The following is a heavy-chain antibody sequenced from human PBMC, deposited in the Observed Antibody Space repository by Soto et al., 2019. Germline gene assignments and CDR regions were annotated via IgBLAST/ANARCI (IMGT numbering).Heavy chain of an antibody. CDR2: ISAYNGNT. CDR1: GYTFTSYG. Sequence: QVQLVQSGAEVKKPGASVKVSCKASGYTFTSYGISWVRQAPGQGLEWMGWISAYNGNTNYAQKLQGRVTMTTDTSTSTAYMELRSLXSXXXXXXXXXXXXXXXXXXXXXXMDXWGQGTTVTVSS. V-gene: IGHV1-18*01. J-gene: IGHJ6*02. CDR3: XXXXXXXXXXXXXXMDX.